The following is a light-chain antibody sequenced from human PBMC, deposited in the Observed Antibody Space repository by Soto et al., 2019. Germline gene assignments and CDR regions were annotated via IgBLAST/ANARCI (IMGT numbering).Light chain of an antibody. V-gene: IGKV1-8*01. CDR3: QQYYDYPYT. CDR1: QGISTY. J-gene: IGKJ2*01. CDR2: AAS. Sequence: AIRMTQSPSSFSASTGDRVTITCRASQGISTYLGWYQQKAGKAPNRLIYAASTLQSGVPSRFSGSGSGTNFTLTISCLQSEDFATYYCQQYYDYPYTFGQGTNLQIK.